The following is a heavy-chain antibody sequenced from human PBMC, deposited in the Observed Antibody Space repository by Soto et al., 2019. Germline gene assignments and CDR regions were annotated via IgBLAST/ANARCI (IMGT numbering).Heavy chain of an antibody. CDR1: GFTFSSYG. Sequence: QVQLVESGGGVVQPGRSLRLSCAASGFTFSSYGMHWVRQAPGKGLEWVAVISYDGSNKYYADSVKGRFTISRDNSKNTLYLQRNSLRTEDTAVYYCAKERYSSSPPDFDYWGQGTLVTVSS. J-gene: IGHJ4*02. CDR2: ISYDGSNK. CDR3: AKERYSSSPPDFDY. D-gene: IGHD6-6*01. V-gene: IGHV3-30*18.